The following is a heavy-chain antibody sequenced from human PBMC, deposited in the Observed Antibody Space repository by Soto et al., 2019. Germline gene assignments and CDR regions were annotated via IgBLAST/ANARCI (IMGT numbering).Heavy chain of an antibody. CDR2: IIPFLGIA. CDR3: GRDPSAYDVPAD. V-gene: IGHV1-69*08. Sequence: QVQLLQSGAEVKKPGSSVKVSCKAAGGTFSSYTISWVRQAPGQGLEWMGIIIPFLGIANYAQKFQGRDTITADKSTSTAYMEMSCLSSEDTAVYYSGRDPSAYDVPADWGQGTTVTVSS. J-gene: IGHJ1*01. CDR1: GGTFSSYT. D-gene: IGHD5-12*01.